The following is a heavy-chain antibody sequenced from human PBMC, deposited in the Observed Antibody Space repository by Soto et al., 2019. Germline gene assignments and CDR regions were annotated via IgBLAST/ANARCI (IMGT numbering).Heavy chain of an antibody. CDR3: AREIGYSKGLEYYY. Sequence: EVQLVESGGGLVKPGGSLRLSCAASGFTFSSYSMNWVRQAPGKGLEWVSYISSSSSYIYYADSVKGRFTISRDNAKNSLYLQMDSLRAEDTAVYYCAREIGYSKGLEYYYWGQGTLVTVSS. CDR1: GFTFSSYS. V-gene: IGHV3-21*01. J-gene: IGHJ4*02. D-gene: IGHD4-4*01. CDR2: ISSSSSYI.